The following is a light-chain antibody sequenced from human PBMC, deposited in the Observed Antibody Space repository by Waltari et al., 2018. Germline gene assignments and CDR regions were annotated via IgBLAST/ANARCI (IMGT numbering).Light chain of an antibody. J-gene: IGLJ2*01. CDR1: SSDIGFYNF. V-gene: IGLV2-14*03. Sequence: QSALTQPASVTGSPGQSVTISRTGTSSDIGFYNFLSWYQQHPGKAPKLMIYDVTNRPSGVSDRFSASKSGNTASLTISALQAEDEGDYYCSSYTSSSTVVFGGGTKLTVL. CDR3: SSYTSSSTVV. CDR2: DVT.